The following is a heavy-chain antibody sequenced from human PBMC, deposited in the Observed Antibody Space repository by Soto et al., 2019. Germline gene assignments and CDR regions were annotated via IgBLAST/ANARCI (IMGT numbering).Heavy chain of an antibody. Sequence: SETLALACTASRESISSYEWGWIRQPPGKGLEWIGYIYYSGSTNYNPSLKSRVTISVDTSKNQFSLKLSSVTAADTAVYYCARVEAVAGTPLSYFDYWGQGTLVTVSS. CDR2: IYYSGST. V-gene: IGHV4-59*01. J-gene: IGHJ4*02. CDR3: ARVEAVAGTPLSYFDY. D-gene: IGHD6-19*01. CDR1: RESISSYE.